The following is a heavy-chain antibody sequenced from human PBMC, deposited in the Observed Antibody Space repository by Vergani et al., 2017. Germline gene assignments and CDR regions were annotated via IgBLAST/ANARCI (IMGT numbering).Heavy chain of an antibody. V-gene: IGHV1-46*03. CDR2: INPSGGST. Sequence: QVLLVQSGAEVKKPGASVRVSCKTSGSTFTTYYIHWVRQAPGQGLEWMGIINPSGGSTTYAQQFQGRLTMTRDTSTSTVYMDLSNLRSEDTAVYYCARPHADILPPDPRRLDFWGQGTLVTVSS. J-gene: IGHJ4*02. CDR1: GSTFTTYY. D-gene: IGHD1-14*01. CDR3: ARPHADILPPDPRRLDF.